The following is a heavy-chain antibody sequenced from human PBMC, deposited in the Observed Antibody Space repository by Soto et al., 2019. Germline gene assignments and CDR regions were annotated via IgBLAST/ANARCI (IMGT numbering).Heavy chain of an antibody. V-gene: IGHV3-30-3*01. CDR3: ARQDTALDY. CDR1: GFTFSNYT. J-gene: IGHJ4*02. D-gene: IGHD2-15*01. Sequence: QVQLVESGGGVVQPGRSLRLSCTASGFTFSNYTIHWVRQAPGRGLEWVAVMSYDESDEYYANSVKGRFTVSRDKSENTLYLQMDSLRGEDTAVYYCARQDTALDYWGQGTLVTVSS. CDR2: MSYDESDE.